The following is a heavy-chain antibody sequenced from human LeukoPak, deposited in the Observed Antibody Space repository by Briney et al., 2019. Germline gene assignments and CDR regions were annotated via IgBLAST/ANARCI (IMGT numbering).Heavy chain of an antibody. CDR3: ARDEARGYDFRPQDH. J-gene: IGHJ4*02. CDR1: GGSISSHY. V-gene: IGHV4-4*07. Sequence: PSETLSLTCTVSGGSISSHYWSWIRRPAGKGLEWFGRVYTSGGTTYNPSLNSRVTMSVDASKNQFSLKLSSVTAADTAVYYCARDEARGYDFRPQDHWGQGTLVSVSS. D-gene: IGHD3-3*01. CDR2: VYTSGGT.